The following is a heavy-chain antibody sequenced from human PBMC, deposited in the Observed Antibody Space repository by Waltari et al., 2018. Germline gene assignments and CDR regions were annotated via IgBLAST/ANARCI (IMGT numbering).Heavy chain of an antibody. CDR1: GYTFTSYD. D-gene: IGHD3-3*01. J-gene: IGHJ6*03. CDR3: ARVPLYDFWSGYYLPYYYYYMDV. Sequence: QVQLVQSGAEVKKPGASVKVSCKASGYTFTSYDINWVRQATGQGLEWMGWMNPNSGNTGYAQKFKGRVTRTRNTSISTAYMELSSLRSEDTAVYYCARVPLYDFWSGYYLPYYYYYMDVWGKGTTVTVSS. V-gene: IGHV1-8*01. CDR2: MNPNSGNT.